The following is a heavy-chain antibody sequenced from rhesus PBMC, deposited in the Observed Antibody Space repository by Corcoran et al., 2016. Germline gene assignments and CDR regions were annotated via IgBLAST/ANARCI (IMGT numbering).Heavy chain of an antibody. CDR2: IGGSRGST. D-gene: IGHD3-34*01. V-gene: IGHV4-127*01. J-gene: IGHJ4*01. CDR3: ARDRKRWGVDY. Sequence: QVQLQESGPGLVKPSETLSLTCAVSGYSISSGYGWCLIRQPPGKGLEWIGDIGGSRGSTNYNPTLKSRVTSSKDTSKNQFSLKLSAVTAADTAVYYCARDRKRWGVDYWGQGVLVTVSS. CDR1: GYSISSGYG.